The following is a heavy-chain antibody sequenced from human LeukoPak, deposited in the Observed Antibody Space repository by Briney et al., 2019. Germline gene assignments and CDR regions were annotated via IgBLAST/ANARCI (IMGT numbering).Heavy chain of an antibody. D-gene: IGHD6-13*01. J-gene: IGHJ4*02. CDR1: GGSISSGSYY. CDR3: ARQERGGSWYLW. V-gene: IGHV4-61*02. Sequence: PSQTLSLTCTVSGGSISSGSYYWSWIRQPAGKGLEWIGRIYTSGSTNYNPSLKSRVTISVDTSKNQFSLKLSSVTAADTAVYYCARQERGGSWYLWWGQGTLVTVPS. CDR2: IYTSGST.